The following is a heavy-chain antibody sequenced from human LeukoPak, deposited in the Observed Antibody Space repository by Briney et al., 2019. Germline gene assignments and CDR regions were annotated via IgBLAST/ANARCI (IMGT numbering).Heavy chain of an antibody. D-gene: IGHD3-3*01. V-gene: IGHV1-8*03. CDR3: ARGTLRFLEWFTNWFDP. CDR1: GYTFTGYY. CDR2: MNPNSGNT. Sequence: ASVKVSCKASGYTFTGYYIHWVRQAPGQGLEWMGWMNPNSGNTGYAQKFQGRVTITRNTSISTAYMELSSLRSEDTAVYYCARGTLRFLEWFTNWFDPWGQGTLVTVSS. J-gene: IGHJ5*02.